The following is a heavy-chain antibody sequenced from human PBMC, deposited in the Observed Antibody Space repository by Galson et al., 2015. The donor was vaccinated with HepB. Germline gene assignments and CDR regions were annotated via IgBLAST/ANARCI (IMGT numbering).Heavy chain of an antibody. D-gene: IGHD2-15*01. Sequence: SLRLSCAASGFAFISYNMHWARQAPGKGLEWVAFITKDGNSKQYGDSVKGRFTTSRDHAKNSLYLQMNSLRYEDTAVYYCVRVSGGVFYFDYWGQGTLVTVSS. V-gene: IGHV3-48*02. CDR1: GFAFISYN. CDR3: VRVSGGVFYFDY. CDR2: ITKDGNSK. J-gene: IGHJ4*02.